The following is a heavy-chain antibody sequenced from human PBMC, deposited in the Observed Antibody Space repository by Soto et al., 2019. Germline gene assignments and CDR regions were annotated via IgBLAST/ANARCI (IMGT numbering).Heavy chain of an antibody. V-gene: IGHV1-69*13. Sequence: GASVKVSCKASGGTFSSYAISWVRQAPGQGLEWMGEIIPIFGTANYAQKFQGRVTITADESTSTAYMELSRLRSDDTAVYYCARGGWLLEQSFDYWGQGALVTVSS. D-gene: IGHD3-9*01. CDR2: IIPIFGTA. CDR1: GGTFSSYA. CDR3: ARGGWLLEQSFDY. J-gene: IGHJ4*02.